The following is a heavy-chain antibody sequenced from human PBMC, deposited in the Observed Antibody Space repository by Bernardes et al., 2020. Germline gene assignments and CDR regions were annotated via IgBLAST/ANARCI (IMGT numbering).Heavy chain of an antibody. D-gene: IGHD2-21*02. J-gene: IGHJ4*02. Sequence: GGALVTSCEAPGLAGHTYGMSGVRHAPGGGPGGVAGISGNDDSTYYAESVRGRFTISRDNSKNNLFLQMSSLRAEDTAVYYCARDYCDSDCDFFDHWGQGTLVTVSS. CDR2: ISGNDDST. CDR1: GLAGHTYG. CDR3: ARDYCDSDCDFFDH. V-gene: IGHV3-23*01.